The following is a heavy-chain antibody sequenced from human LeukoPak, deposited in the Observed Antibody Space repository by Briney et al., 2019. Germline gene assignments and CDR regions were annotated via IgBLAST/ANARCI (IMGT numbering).Heavy chain of an antibody. D-gene: IGHD6-13*01. CDR1: GFTFDDYA. CDR3: ANILSRYSSSQDY. CDR2: INWNGGST. J-gene: IGHJ4*02. V-gene: IGHV3-20*04. Sequence: PGGSLRLSCAASGFTFDDYAMNWVRQAPGKGLEWVSGINWNGGSTGYADSVKGRFTISRDNSKNTLYLQMNSLRAEDTAVYYCANILSRYSSSQDYWGQGTLVTVSS.